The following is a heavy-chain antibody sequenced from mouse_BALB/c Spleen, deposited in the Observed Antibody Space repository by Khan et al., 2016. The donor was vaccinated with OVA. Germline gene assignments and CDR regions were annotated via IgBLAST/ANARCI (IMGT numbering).Heavy chain of an antibody. CDR3: VRGGGNSRFAY. D-gene: IGHD2-1*01. V-gene: IGHV1S137*01. CDR1: GYTFTDFA. CDR2: ISTYYGDA. Sequence: QVQLQQSGAELVRPGVSVKISCKGTGYTFTDFAMHWVKQSHAKSLEWIGVISTYYGDATNNQKFKGKATMTVDKSSSTAYMELARLTSEDSATSYCVRGGGNSRFAYWGQGTLVTVSA. J-gene: IGHJ3*01.